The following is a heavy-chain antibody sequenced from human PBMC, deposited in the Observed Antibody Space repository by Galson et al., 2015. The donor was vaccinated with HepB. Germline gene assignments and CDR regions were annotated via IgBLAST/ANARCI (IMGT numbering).Heavy chain of an antibody. CDR1: GFTFSSYS. Sequence: SLRLSCAASGFTFSSYSMNWVRQAPGKGLEWVSSISSSSSYIYYADSVKGRFTISRDNAKNSLYLQMNSLRAEDTAVYYCARAVWGVGLRTEYYFDYWGQGTLVTVSS. J-gene: IGHJ4*02. CDR2: ISSSSSYI. V-gene: IGHV3-21*01. D-gene: IGHD3-16*01. CDR3: ARAVWGVGLRTEYYFDY.